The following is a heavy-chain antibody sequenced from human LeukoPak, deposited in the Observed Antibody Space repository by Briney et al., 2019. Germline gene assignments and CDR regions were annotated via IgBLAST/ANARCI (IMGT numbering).Heavy chain of an antibody. CDR1: GFTFTYYA. V-gene: IGHV3-7*01. CDR2: IKEDGTER. D-gene: IGHD2/OR15-2a*01. Sequence: GGSLRLSCAASGFTFTYYAMHWVRQAPGKGLEWVANIKEDGTERYYIDSVKGRFTISRDNAKNSLYLQMNSLRDEDTAVYYCARDRGYFRKEVWGKGTTVIVSS. CDR3: ARDRGYFRKEV. J-gene: IGHJ6*04.